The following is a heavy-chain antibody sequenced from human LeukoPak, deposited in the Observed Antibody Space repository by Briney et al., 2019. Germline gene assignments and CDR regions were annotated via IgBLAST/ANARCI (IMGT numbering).Heavy chain of an antibody. CDR3: GRDVSRGAGGAFDI. Sequence: GGSLRLSCAASGSTFSRYWMSWARQAPGKGLEWVANIKQDGSEKYYVDSVKGRFTISRDNAKNSLYLQMNSLRAEDTAVYYCGRDVSRGAGGAFDIWGQGTTVTVSS. V-gene: IGHV3-7*01. D-gene: IGHD2-8*02. CDR2: IKQDGSEK. J-gene: IGHJ3*02. CDR1: GSTFSRYW.